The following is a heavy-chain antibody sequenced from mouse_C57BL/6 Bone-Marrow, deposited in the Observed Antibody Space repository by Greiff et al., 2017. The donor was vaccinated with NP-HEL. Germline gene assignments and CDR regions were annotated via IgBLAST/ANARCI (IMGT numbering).Heavy chain of an antibody. CDR2: ILPGSGST. Sequence: QVQLQQSGAELMKPGASVKLSCKATGYTFTGYWIEWVKQRPGHGLEWIGEILPGSGSTNYIEKFKGKATFTADTSSNTAYMQLSSLTTEDSAIYYGAGSGYAFRYAMDYWGQGTSVTVSS. CDR3: AGSGYAFRYAMDY. D-gene: IGHD3-2*02. V-gene: IGHV1-9*01. J-gene: IGHJ4*01. CDR1: GYTFTGYW.